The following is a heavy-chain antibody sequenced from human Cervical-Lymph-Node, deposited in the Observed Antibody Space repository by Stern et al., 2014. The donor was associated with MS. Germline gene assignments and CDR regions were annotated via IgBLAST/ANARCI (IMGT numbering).Heavy chain of an antibody. J-gene: IGHJ6*02. Sequence: QVQLVESGAAVQKPGSSVKVSCKASAGPFSSYPLPWLRPPPGPRLHWLGGIIPILGTANHAQKGQGRGKIREEQTTSTAYMELSSLRSEDTAVYYCARGELKEGLVRGMDVWGQGTTVTVSS. CDR3: ARGELKEGLVRGMDV. V-gene: IGHV1-69*01. D-gene: IGHD1-26*01. CDR2: IIPILGTA. CDR1: AGPFSSYP.